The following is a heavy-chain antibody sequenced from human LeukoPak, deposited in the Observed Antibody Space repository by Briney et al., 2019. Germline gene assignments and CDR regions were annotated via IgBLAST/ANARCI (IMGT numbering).Heavy chain of an antibody. CDR2: IYYSGST. Sequence: PSETLSLTCTVSGGSISSSGYYWGWIRQPPGKGLEWIGNIYYSGSTYYNPSLKSRVTISVDTSKNQFSLKLSSVTAADTAVYYCARDDYGAVFDYWGQGTLVTVSS. CDR3: ARDDYGAVFDY. J-gene: IGHJ4*02. D-gene: IGHD4-17*01. CDR1: GGSISSSGYY. V-gene: IGHV4-39*02.